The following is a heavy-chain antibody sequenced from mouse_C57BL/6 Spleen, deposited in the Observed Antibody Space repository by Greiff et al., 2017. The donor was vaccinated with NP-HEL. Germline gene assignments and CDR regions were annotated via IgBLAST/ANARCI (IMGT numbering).Heavy chain of an antibody. V-gene: IGHV5-17*01. CDR2: ISSGSSTI. D-gene: IGHD2-4*01. CDR3: ATLYYDYPYFDY. CDR1: GFTFSDYG. J-gene: IGHJ2*01. Sequence: EVKLMESGGGLVKPGGSLKLSCAASGFTFSDYGMHWVRQAPEKGLEWVAYISSGSSTIYYADTVKGRFTISRDNAKNTLFLQMTSLRSEDTAMYYCATLYYDYPYFDYWGQGTTLTVSS.